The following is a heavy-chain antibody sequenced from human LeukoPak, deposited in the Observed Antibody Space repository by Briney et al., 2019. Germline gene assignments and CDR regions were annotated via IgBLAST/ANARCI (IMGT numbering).Heavy chain of an antibody. CDR1: GFTFSTYA. CDR3: LPDWFDP. J-gene: IGHJ5*02. V-gene: IGHV3-30*04. CDR2: ISYDGSSK. Sequence: GRSLRPSCAGSGFTFSTYAMHGVRHTPGKGLECVAFISYDGSSKHYADSVKGRFTISRDNSKNTLYLQMNSLRAEDTAVYYCLPDWFDPWGQGTLVSVSS.